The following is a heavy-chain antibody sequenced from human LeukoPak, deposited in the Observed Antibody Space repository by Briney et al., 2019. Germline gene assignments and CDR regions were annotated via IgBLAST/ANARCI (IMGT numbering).Heavy chain of an antibody. Sequence: GGSLRLSCAASGFTFSNFAVSWVCQAPGKGLEWVSAISGSGGSTYYADSVKGRFTISRDNSKNTLYLQMNSLRAEDTAVYYCAKSPAVDAAFDIWGQGTMVTVSS. V-gene: IGHV3-23*01. CDR3: AKSPAVDAAFDI. CDR2: ISGSGGST. J-gene: IGHJ3*02. D-gene: IGHD4-23*01. CDR1: GFTFSNFA.